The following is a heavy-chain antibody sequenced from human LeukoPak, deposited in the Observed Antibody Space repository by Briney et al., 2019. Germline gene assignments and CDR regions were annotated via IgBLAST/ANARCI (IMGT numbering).Heavy chain of an antibody. D-gene: IGHD5-18*01. CDR2: LSHDGRNK. V-gene: IGHV3-30*04. Sequence: SGKSLRLSCAASGFSFSSFGMNWVRQAPGKGLEWVAVLSHDGRNKNYADSVKGRFIISRDNSKKTLYLQMNSLRGEGTAAYYCARFREYTYGPFDSWGQGTLVTVSS. J-gene: IGHJ4*02. CDR1: GFSFSSFG. CDR3: ARFREYTYGPFDS.